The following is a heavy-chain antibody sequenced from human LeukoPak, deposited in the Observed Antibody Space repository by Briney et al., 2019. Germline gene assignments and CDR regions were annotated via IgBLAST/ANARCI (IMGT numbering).Heavy chain of an antibody. D-gene: IGHD3-22*01. Sequence: GGSLRLSCAASRFIFSNHWMTWVRQAPGKGLEWVAVISYDGSNKYYADSVKGRFTISRDNSKNTLYLQMNSLRAEDTAVYYCATYSSLNRREFQYWGQGTLLTVSS. V-gene: IGHV3-30-3*01. CDR2: ISYDGSNK. J-gene: IGHJ1*01. CDR1: RFIFSNHW. CDR3: ATYSSLNRREFQY.